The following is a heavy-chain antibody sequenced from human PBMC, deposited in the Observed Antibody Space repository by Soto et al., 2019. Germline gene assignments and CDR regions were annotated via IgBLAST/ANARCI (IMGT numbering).Heavy chain of an antibody. CDR1: GDTLTEYY. CDR2: VNPSGGHT. CDR3: ARGGHVVVVTAALDY. J-gene: IGHJ4*02. D-gene: IGHD2-21*02. V-gene: IGHV1-46*01. Sequence: QVQLMQSGAEVKKPGASVKVSCKASGDTLTEYYIHWVRPAPGQGLERMGTVNPSGGHTTYAQHFLGSVTMTRDTATSTLYMELTSLTSEVTAVYYCARGGHVVVVTAALDYWGQGTLVTVSA.